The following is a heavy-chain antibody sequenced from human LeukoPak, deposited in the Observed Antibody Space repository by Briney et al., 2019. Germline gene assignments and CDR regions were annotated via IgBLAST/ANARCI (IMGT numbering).Heavy chain of an antibody. J-gene: IGHJ6*02. CDR2: IYSDGFT. D-gene: IGHD2-2*01. V-gene: IGHV3-66*01. CDR3: ARVSSTSCFACYYGMDV. CDR1: GFTVSSNY. Sequence: GGSLRLSCAASGFTVSSNYMSWVRQAPGKGLEWVSVIYSDGFTDYADSVEGRFTISRDNSKNTLYLQMNSLRAEDTAVYYCARVSSTSCFACYYGMDVWGQGTTVTVSS.